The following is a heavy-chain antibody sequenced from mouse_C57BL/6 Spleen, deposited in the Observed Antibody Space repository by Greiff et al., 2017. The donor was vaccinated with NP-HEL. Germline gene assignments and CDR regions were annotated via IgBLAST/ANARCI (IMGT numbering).Heavy chain of an antibody. CDR3: TSIYYDYDGGAWFAY. J-gene: IGHJ3*01. D-gene: IGHD2-4*01. CDR2: ISSGGDYI. CDR1: GFTFSSYA. V-gene: IGHV5-9-1*02. Sequence: EVKLMESGEGLVKPGGSLKLSCAASGFTFSSYAMSWVRQTPEKRLEWVAYISSGGDYIYYADTVKGRFTISRGNARNTLYLQMSSLKSEDTAMYYCTSIYYDYDGGAWFAYWGQGTLVTVSA.